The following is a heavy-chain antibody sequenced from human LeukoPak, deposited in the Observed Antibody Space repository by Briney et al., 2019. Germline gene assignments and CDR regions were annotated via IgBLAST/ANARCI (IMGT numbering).Heavy chain of an antibody. Sequence: SETLSLTCTVSGGSISSGGYYWGWIRQHPGKGLEWIGYIYYSGSTYYNPSLKSRVTISVDTSKNQFSLKLSSVTAADTAVYYCASNYYGSGTYRYWGQGTLVTVSS. CDR1: GGSISSGGYY. V-gene: IGHV4-31*03. CDR3: ASNYYGSGTYRY. J-gene: IGHJ4*02. D-gene: IGHD3-10*01. CDR2: IYYSGST.